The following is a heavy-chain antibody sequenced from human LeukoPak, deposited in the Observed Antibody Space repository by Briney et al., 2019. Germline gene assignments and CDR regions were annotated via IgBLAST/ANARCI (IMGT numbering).Heavy chain of an antibody. Sequence: GGSLRHSCAASGFTFDDYAMHWVRQAPGKGLEWVSLISWDGGSTYYADSVKGRFTISRDNSKNSLYLQMNSLRAEDTALYYCARGLINYYGSGTFDYWGQGTLVTVSS. V-gene: IGHV3-43D*03. CDR3: ARGLINYYGSGTFDY. CDR1: GFTFDDYA. CDR2: ISWDGGST. J-gene: IGHJ4*02. D-gene: IGHD3-10*01.